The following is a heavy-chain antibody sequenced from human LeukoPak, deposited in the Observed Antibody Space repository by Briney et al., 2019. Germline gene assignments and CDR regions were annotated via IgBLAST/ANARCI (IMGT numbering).Heavy chain of an antibody. J-gene: IGHJ4*02. Sequence: ASVKVSCKASGYTFTGYYMHWVRQAPGQGLEWMGWINPNSGGTNYAQKFQGRVTMTRDTSISTAYMELSRLRSDDTAVYYCARKSKYCSSTSCYIFGYWGQGTLVTVSS. V-gene: IGHV1-2*02. CDR1: GYTFTGYY. CDR2: INPNSGGT. D-gene: IGHD2-2*02. CDR3: ARKSKYCSSTSCYIFGY.